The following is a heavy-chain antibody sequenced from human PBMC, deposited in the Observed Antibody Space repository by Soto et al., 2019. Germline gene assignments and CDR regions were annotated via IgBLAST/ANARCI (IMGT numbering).Heavy chain of an antibody. CDR1: GGYISGGYYS. CDR3: ARLQYTVVTAIDV. Sequence: PSETLSLTCAVSGGYISGGYYSWSWIRQPPGKGLEWIGFIYNSGSTYYNSSLKSRVTISVDRSKNHFFLNLTSVTAADTAVYYCARLQYTVVTAIDVWGQGTMVTVSS. V-gene: IGHV4-30-2*01. CDR2: IYNSGST. D-gene: IGHD4-17*01. J-gene: IGHJ3*01.